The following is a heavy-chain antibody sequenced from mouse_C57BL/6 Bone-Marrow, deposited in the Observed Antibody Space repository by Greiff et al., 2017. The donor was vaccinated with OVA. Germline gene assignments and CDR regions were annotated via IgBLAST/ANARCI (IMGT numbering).Heavy chain of an antibody. J-gene: IGHJ1*03. CDR2: INPNNGGT. CDR3: ARAGVGYYGSSLTEDFDV. D-gene: IGHD1-1*01. V-gene: IGHV1-26*01. Sequence: EVQLQQSGPELVKPGASVKISCKASGYTFTDYYMNWVKQSHGKSLEWIGDINPNNGGTSYNQKFKGKATLTVDKSSSTAYMELRSLTSEDSAVYYCARAGVGYYGSSLTEDFDVWGTGTTVTVSS. CDR1: GYTFTDYY.